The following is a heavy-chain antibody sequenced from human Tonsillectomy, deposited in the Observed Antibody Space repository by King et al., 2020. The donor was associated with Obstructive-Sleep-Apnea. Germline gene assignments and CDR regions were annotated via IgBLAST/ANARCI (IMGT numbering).Heavy chain of an antibody. CDR1: GDSVSTNSAA. V-gene: IGHV6-1*01. CDR2: TYYRSKWFN. Sequence: VQLQQSGPGLVKPSQTLALTCAISGDSVSTNSAAWNWIRQSTSRGLEWLGRTYYRSKWFNDYALSVKSRITINSDTSKNQFSLHLNSVTPEDTAVYYFARDRDCSSTSCYDYYYYGMDVWGQGTTVTVSS. J-gene: IGHJ6*02. D-gene: IGHD2-2*01. CDR3: ARDRDCSSTSCYDYYYYGMDV.